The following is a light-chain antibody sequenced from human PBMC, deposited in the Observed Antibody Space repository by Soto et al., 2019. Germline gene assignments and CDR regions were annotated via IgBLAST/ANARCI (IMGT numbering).Light chain of an antibody. CDR1: SSDVGGYNY. CDR2: EVS. J-gene: IGLJ3*02. CDR3: SSYTTTSTPAWV. Sequence: QSVLTQPASVSGSPGQSITISCTGTSSDVGGYNYVSWYQQHPGKAPKLMISEVSNRPSGVSNRFSGSKSGNTASLTVSGLQAEDEADYYCSSYTTTSTPAWVFGGGTKLTVL. V-gene: IGLV2-14*01.